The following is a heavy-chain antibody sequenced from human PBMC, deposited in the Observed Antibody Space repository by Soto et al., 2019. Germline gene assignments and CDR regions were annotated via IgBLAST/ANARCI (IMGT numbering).Heavy chain of an antibody. J-gene: IGHJ6*02. Sequence: GGSLRLSCAASGFTFNNYAMSWVRQAPGKGPEWVSAISVSDERTYYYAESVKGRFTVSRDDSKNTLHLQMNSLRAEDTAVYYCVKDWSGKKCPCMDVWGQGTTVTVSS. CDR2: ISVSDERT. CDR1: GFTFNNYA. D-gene: IGHD3-3*01. CDR3: VKDWSGKKCPCMDV. V-gene: IGHV3-23*01.